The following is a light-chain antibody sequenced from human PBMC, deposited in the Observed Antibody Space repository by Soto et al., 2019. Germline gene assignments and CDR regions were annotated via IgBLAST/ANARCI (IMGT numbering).Light chain of an antibody. CDR1: NSNIGSNT. Sequence: QFVLTQPPSASGTPGQRVTISCSGSNSNIGSNTVNWYQQLPGTAPKLLIYSYNQRPSGVPDRFSGSKSGTSASLAISGLQSEDEADYYCAAWDDSLNGVVFGGGTKVTVL. J-gene: IGLJ2*01. V-gene: IGLV1-44*01. CDR3: AAWDDSLNGVV. CDR2: SYN.